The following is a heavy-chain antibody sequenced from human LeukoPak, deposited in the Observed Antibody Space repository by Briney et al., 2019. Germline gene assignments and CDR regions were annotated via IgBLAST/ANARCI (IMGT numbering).Heavy chain of an antibody. J-gene: IGHJ5*02. CDR1: GFTVSSYG. D-gene: IGHD2-15*01. V-gene: IGHV3-33*08. CDR3: ARGPPYYCSGGSCDGHWFDP. CDR2: IWYDGSNK. Sequence: GGSLRLSCAASGFTVSSYGMHWVRQAPGKGLEWVAVIWYDGSNKYYADSVKGRFTISRDNSKNTLYLQMNSLRAEDTAVYYCARGPPYYCSGGSCDGHWFDPWGQGTLVTVSS.